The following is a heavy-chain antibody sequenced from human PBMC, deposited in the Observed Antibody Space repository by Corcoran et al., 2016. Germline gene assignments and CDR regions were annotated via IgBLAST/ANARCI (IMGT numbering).Heavy chain of an antibody. CDR1: GFTFSSYW. CDR2: INTDGSST. D-gene: IGHD1-26*01. CDR3: ARDLIVGPTGGDYLEY. V-gene: IGHV3-74*01. J-gene: IGHJ4*02. Sequence: EVQLVESGGGLVQPGGSLRLSCAASGFTFSSYWMYWVRQAPGKGLVWVSRINTDGSSTGYADSVKGRFTISRDNAKNTVYLQMNSLRVEDTARYYCARDLIVGPTGGDYLEYWGQGTLVTVFS.